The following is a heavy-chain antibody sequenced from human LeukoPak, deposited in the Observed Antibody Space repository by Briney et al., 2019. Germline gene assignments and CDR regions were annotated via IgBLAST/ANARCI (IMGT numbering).Heavy chain of an antibody. D-gene: IGHD6-6*01. CDR3: ARDLEYSSPQGDYYYYMDV. CDR1: GGTFSSYA. Sequence: SVKVSCKASGGTFSSYAISWVRQAPGQGLEWMGGIIPIFGTANYAQKFQGRVTITTDESTSTAYMELSSLRSEDTAVYYCARDLEYSSPQGDYYYYMDVWGKGTTVTVSS. J-gene: IGHJ6*03. V-gene: IGHV1-69*05. CDR2: IIPIFGTA.